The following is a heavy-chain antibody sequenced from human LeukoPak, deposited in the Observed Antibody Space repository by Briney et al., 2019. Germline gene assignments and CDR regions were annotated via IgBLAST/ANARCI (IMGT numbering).Heavy chain of an antibody. Sequence: ASVKVSCKASGYTFTIYGISWVRQAPGQGLEWMGWISAYNGNTNYAQKLQGRVTMTTDTSTSTAYMELRSLRSDDTAVYYCARDISGTNYYYYYYMDVWGKGTTVTVSS. CDR1: GYTFTIYG. D-gene: IGHD1-26*01. CDR2: ISAYNGNT. V-gene: IGHV1-18*01. J-gene: IGHJ6*03. CDR3: ARDISGTNYYYYYYMDV.